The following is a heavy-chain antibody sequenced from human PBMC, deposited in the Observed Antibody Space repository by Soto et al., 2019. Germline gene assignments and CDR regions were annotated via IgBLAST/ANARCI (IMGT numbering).Heavy chain of an antibody. CDR2: IYSGGLT. D-gene: IGHD3-3*01. Sequence: EVQLVESGGGLIQPGGSLRLSCAASGFTVSSNYMSWVRQAPGEGLEWVSLIYSGGLTYYADSVKGRFTISRDNSENTLYLQMNSLRAEDTAVYYCARERYFDLWSGPTPGGFDIWGQGTMVTVSS. V-gene: IGHV3-53*01. CDR1: GFTVSSNY. CDR3: ARERYFDLWSGPTPGGFDI. J-gene: IGHJ3*02.